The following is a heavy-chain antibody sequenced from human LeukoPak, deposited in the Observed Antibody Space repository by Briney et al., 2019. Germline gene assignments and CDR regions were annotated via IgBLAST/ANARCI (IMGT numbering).Heavy chain of an antibody. Sequence: SETLSLICAVYGGSFSGYYWSWIRQPPGKGLEWIGEINHSGSTNYNPSLKSRVTISVDTSKNQFSLKLSSVTAADTAVYYCARVSPLDHYDSSGYYYVDYWGQGTLVTVSS. CDR2: INHSGST. CDR3: ARVSPLDHYDSSGYYYVDY. J-gene: IGHJ4*02. V-gene: IGHV4-34*01. CDR1: GGSFSGYY. D-gene: IGHD3-22*01.